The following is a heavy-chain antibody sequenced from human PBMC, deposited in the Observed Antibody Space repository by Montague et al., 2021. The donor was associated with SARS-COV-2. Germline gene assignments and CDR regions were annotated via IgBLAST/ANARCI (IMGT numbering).Heavy chain of an antibody. Sequence: SETLSLTCTVSGGSIRSSSYYWGRIRQPPGQGLVWNGSINYSGSTYSTPTLKRRVTVSVDTTQNQFALTLSSVTAADTALYYCASMVRAQVYYFDYWGQGTLVTVSS. D-gene: IGHD3-10*01. CDR2: INYSGST. V-gene: IGHV4-39*01. CDR1: GGSIRSSSYY. CDR3: ASMVRAQVYYFDY. J-gene: IGHJ4*02.